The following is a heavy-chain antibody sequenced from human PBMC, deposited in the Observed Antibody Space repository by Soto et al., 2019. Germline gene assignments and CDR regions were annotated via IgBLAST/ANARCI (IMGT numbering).Heavy chain of an antibody. Sequence: QVQLVQSGAEVKKPGSSVKVSCKASGGTFSSYAISWVRQAPGQGLEWMGGIIPIFGTANYAQKFQGRVTITADESTSIAYMELSSLRSEDTAVYYCARDDSAMGPDYYYYGMDVWGQGTTVTVSS. J-gene: IGHJ6*02. V-gene: IGHV1-69*12. D-gene: IGHD5-18*01. CDR3: ARDDSAMGPDYYYYGMDV. CDR1: GGTFSSYA. CDR2: IIPIFGTA.